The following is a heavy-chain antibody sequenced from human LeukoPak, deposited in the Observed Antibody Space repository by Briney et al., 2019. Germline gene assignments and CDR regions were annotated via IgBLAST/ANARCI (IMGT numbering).Heavy chain of an antibody. CDR1: GGSITSSNW. CDR3: ARDSESSFDY. V-gene: IGHV4-4*02. D-gene: IGHD1-14*01. Sequence: PSETLSLTCAVSGGSITSSNWWSWVRQPPGKGLEWIGEIYHSGSTNYNPSLKSRVTISVDESKNQFSLKLSSVTAADTAVYYCARDSESSFDYWGQGTLVTVSS. CDR2: IYHSGST. J-gene: IGHJ4*02.